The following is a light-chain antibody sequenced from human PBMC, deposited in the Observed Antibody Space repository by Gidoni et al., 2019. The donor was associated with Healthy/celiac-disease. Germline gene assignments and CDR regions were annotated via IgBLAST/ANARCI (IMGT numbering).Light chain of an antibody. Sequence: SSELTQPPSVSVSPGQTARITCSGDKLGDKYACWYQQKPGQSPVLVIYQDSKRPSGIPERFSGSNSGNTATLTISGTQAMDEADYYCQAWDSSTGVFGGGTKLTVL. CDR3: QAWDSSTGV. CDR1: KLGDKY. CDR2: QDS. J-gene: IGLJ2*01. V-gene: IGLV3-1*01.